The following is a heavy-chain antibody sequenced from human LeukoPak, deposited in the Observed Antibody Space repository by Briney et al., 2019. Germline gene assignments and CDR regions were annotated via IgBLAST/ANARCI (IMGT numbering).Heavy chain of an antibody. CDR2: ISTSGRAT. Sequence: GGSLRLSCAASGFAFSTYAMTWVRQAPEKGLQWVSTISTSGRATYYADSVEGRFTISRDNSKNTLYLQMNSLRADDTAVYYCAKARGSSVYEQFNYWGQGTQVTVSP. CDR1: GFAFSTYA. CDR3: AKARGSSVYEQFNY. D-gene: IGHD5/OR15-5a*01. J-gene: IGHJ4*02. V-gene: IGHV3-23*01.